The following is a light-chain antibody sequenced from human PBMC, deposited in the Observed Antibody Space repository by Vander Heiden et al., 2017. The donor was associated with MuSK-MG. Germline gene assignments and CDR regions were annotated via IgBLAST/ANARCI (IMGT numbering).Light chain of an antibody. CDR3: QQSDSTPST. CDR2: AAS. J-gene: IGKJ2*01. CDR1: QSISSY. V-gene: IGKV1-39*01. Sequence: DIQMTQPPSSLSASVGDRVTITCRASQSISSYLNWYQQKPGKAPKLLIYAASSLQSGVPSRFSGSGSGTDFTLTISRLQPEDFATYYCQQSDSTPSTFGQGTKVXIK.